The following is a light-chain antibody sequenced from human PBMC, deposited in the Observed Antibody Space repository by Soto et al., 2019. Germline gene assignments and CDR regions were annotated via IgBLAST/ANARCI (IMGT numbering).Light chain of an antibody. CDR1: HSVSSN. CDR2: GAS. V-gene: IGKV3-20*01. CDR3: QDFGSPTWT. J-gene: IGKJ1*01. Sequence: VLSQSPATLSLSPGERATLSCRASHSVSSNLAWYQQNPGQAPRLLIYGASSRATGIPDRFSGSGSGTDFTLTIIRLEHEDFAVYYCQDFGSPTWTFGQGTKVAIK.